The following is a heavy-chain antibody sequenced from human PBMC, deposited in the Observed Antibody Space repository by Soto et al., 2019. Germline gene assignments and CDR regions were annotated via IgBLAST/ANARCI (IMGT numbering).Heavy chain of an antibody. V-gene: IGHV1-69*13. CDR3: ARAVTAVAYAFDI. J-gene: IGHJ3*02. CDR1: GGTFSSYA. D-gene: IGHD6-19*01. Sequence: ASVKVSCKASGGTFSSYAISWVRQAPGQGLEWMGGIIPIFGTANYAQKFQGRVTITADESTSTAYIELSSLRSEDTAVYYCARAVTAVAYAFDIWGQGTMVTVS. CDR2: IIPIFGTA.